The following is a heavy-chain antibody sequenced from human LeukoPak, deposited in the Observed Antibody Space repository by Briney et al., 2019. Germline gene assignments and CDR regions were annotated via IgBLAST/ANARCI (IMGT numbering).Heavy chain of an antibody. CDR3: ARFGLGEHIEVAGIPFDI. D-gene: IGHD6-19*01. J-gene: IGHJ3*02. CDR2: ISAYNGNT. CDR1: GGTFRKYA. Sequence: GASVKVSCKASGGTFRKYAISWVRQAPGQGLERMGWISAYNGNTNYAQKLQGRVTMTTDTSTSTAYMELRSLRSDDTAVYYCARFGLGEHIEVAGIPFDIWGQGTMVTVSS. V-gene: IGHV1-18*01.